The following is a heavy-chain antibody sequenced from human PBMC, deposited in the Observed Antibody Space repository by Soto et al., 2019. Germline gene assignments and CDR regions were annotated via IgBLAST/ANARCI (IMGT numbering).Heavy chain of an antibody. D-gene: IGHD6-13*01. V-gene: IGHV3-9*01. CDR1: GFTFDDYA. J-gene: IGHJ1*01. CDR2: INWNSGSI. CDR3: VKDESINWYSGHFRH. Sequence: GGSLRLSCAASGFTFDDYAMHWVRQVPGKGLEWVSGINWNSGSIGYADSVKGRFAISRDNAKNSLHLQMNSLRAEDTAFYYCVKDESINWYSGHFRHWGQGNLVTV.